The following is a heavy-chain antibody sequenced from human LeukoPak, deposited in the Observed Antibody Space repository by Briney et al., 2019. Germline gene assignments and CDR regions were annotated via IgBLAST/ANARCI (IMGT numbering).Heavy chain of an antibody. CDR1: GFTFSSYS. D-gene: IGHD6-13*01. CDR3: ARDRRGQQLGEP. J-gene: IGHJ5*02. V-gene: IGHV3-21*01. Sequence: GSLRLSCAASGFTFSSYSMNWVRQAPGKGLEWVSSISSSSSYIYYADSVKGRFTISRDNAKNSLYLQMNCLRAEDTAVYYCARDRRGQQLGEPWGQGTLVTVSS. CDR2: ISSSSSYI.